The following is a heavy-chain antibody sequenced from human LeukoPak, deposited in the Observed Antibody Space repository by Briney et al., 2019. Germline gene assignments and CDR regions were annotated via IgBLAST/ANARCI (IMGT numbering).Heavy chain of an antibody. D-gene: IGHD2-15*01. V-gene: IGHV3-7*01. Sequence: QSGGSLRLSCAASGFTFNTYWMSWVRQAPGKGLEWVANIKQDGSEKYYVESVKGRFFISRDNAKNSQHLQMNSLRVEDTAVYYCARCSVGLRKRNDFWGQGTLVTVSS. CDR3: ARCSVGLRKRNDF. J-gene: IGHJ4*02. CDR2: IKQDGSEK. CDR1: GFTFNTYW.